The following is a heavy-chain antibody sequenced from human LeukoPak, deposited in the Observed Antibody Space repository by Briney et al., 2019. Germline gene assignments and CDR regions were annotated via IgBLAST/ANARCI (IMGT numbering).Heavy chain of an antibody. CDR1: GFTFSSYA. V-gene: IGHV3-30-3*01. J-gene: IGHJ4*02. Sequence: HPGGSLRLSCAASGFTFSSYAMHWVRQAPGKGLEWVAVISYDGSNKYYADSVKGRFTISRDNAKNSLYLQMNSLRAEDTALYYCAKGSTFYSSSPFDYWGQGTLVTVS. D-gene: IGHD6-6*01. CDR3: AKGSTFYSSSPFDY. CDR2: ISYDGSNK.